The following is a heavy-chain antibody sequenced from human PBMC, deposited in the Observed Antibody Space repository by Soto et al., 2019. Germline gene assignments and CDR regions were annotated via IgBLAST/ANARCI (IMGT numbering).Heavy chain of an antibody. V-gene: IGHV1-24*01. Sequence: ASVKVSCKVSGYTLTELSMHWVRQAPGKGLEWMGGFDPEDGETIYAQKLQGRVTMTEDTSTDTAYMELSSLRSEDTAVYYCATVKGGNYYYDSSGLDVAFDIWGQGTMVTVSS. CDR3: ATVKGGNYYYDSSGLDVAFDI. CDR1: GYTLTELS. CDR2: FDPEDGET. D-gene: IGHD3-22*01. J-gene: IGHJ3*02.